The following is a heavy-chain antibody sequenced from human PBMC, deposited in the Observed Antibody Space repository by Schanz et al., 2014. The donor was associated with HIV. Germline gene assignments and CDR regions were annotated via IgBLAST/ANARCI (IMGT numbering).Heavy chain of an antibody. D-gene: IGHD1-20*01. V-gene: IGHV3-23*01. CDR3: ARDKGDNWAGFYYYYGMDV. CDR2: VGYGGDNT. Sequence: EVQLLESGGGLVQPGGSLRLSCAASGFTFSSYAMSWVRLAPGKGLEWVSTVGYGGDNTYYADSVEGRFTISRDNSKNTVYLQMNSLRAEDTAVYYCARDKGDNWAGFYYYYGMDVWGQGTTVTVSS. J-gene: IGHJ6*02. CDR1: GFTFSSYA.